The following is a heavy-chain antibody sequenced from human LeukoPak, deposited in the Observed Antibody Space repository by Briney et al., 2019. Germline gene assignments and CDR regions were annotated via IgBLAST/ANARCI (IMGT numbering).Heavy chain of an antibody. J-gene: IGHJ3*02. CDR1: GYTFTSYG. V-gene: IGHV1-69*13. CDR2: IIPIFGTA. D-gene: IGHD3-22*01. CDR3: ARDLRDYYDSSGYYLGSDAFDI. Sequence: SVKVSCKASGYTFTSYGISWVRQAPGQGLEWMGGIIPIFGTANYAQKFQGRVTVTADESTSTAYMELSSLRSEDTAVYYCARDLRDYYDSSGYYLGSDAFDIWGQGTMVTVSS.